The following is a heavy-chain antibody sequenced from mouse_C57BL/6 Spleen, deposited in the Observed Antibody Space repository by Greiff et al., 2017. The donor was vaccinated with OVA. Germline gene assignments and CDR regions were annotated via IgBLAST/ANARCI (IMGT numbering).Heavy chain of an antibody. CDR2: IRSKSNNYAT. CDR3: VRDYGYWYFDV. J-gene: IGHJ1*03. D-gene: IGHD2-4*01. V-gene: IGHV10-1*01. CDR1: GFSFNTYA. Sequence: DVMLVESGGGLVQPKGSLKLSCAASGFSFNTYAMNWVRQAPGKGLEWVARIRSKSNNYATYYADSVKDRFTISRDDSESMLYLQMNNLKTEDTAMYYCVRDYGYWYFDVWGTGTTVTVSS.